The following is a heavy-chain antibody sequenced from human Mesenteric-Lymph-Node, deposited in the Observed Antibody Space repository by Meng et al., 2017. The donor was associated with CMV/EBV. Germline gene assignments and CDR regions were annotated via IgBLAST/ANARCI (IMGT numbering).Heavy chain of an antibody. J-gene: IGHJ4*02. CDR3: ARPPGRMFDY. Sequence: GESLKISCAASGFTFDDYAMHWVRQAPGKGLEWVANINPDGSGGQYVDSVKGRFTISRDNAKNSLYLQMDSLRVEDTAVYYCARPPGRMFDYWGQGTLVTVSS. CDR1: GFTFDDYA. V-gene: IGHV3-7*01. CDR2: INPDGSGG. D-gene: IGHD2-15*01.